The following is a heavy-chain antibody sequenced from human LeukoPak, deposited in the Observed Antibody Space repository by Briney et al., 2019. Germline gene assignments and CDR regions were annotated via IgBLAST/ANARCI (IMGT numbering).Heavy chain of an antibody. CDR2: LYSGSDT. CDR1: GFTVSTKY. V-gene: IGHV3-53*01. Sequence: GGSLRLSCAASGFTVSTKYMNWVRQAPGKGLEWVSILYSGSDTYYTNSVKGRFTISRDSSKNILFLQMNDLRAEDTVVYYCARVGDHFHWYLDLWGRGTLVTVSS. CDR3: ARVGDHFHWYLDL. D-gene: IGHD3-10*01. J-gene: IGHJ2*01.